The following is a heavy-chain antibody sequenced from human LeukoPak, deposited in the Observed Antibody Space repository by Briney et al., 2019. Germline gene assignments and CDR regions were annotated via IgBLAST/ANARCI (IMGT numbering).Heavy chain of an antibody. CDR3: ARQADAPSSIGYFDF. D-gene: IGHD2/OR15-2a*01. Sequence: KPSETLSLTCAVSDYSISNAYYWGWIRQPPGKGLEWIGSISHGGSTHYNASLKSRVTISLEASKNQFSLRLSSVTAADTAVYYCARQADAPSSIGYFDFWGQGAPVTVSS. CDR1: DYSISNAYY. CDR2: ISHGGST. V-gene: IGHV4-38-2*01. J-gene: IGHJ4*02.